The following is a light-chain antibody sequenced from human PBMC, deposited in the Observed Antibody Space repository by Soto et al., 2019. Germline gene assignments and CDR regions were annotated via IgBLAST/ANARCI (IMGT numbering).Light chain of an antibody. CDR1: QSVGSS. CDR3: QQYNSYPIT. J-gene: IGKJ5*01. CDR2: GIS. V-gene: IGKV3-15*01. Sequence: EILMTQSPATLSLSPGERATLSCRASQSVGSSLAWYKQKPGQAPRLLIYGISTRATGLPGRFSGSGFGTEFTLTISSLQSDDFATYFCQQYNSYPITFGQGTRLEI.